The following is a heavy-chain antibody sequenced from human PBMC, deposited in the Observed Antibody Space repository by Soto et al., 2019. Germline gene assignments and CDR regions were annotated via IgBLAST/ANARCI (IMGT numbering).Heavy chain of an antibody. CDR3: AKDRVDCSSTSCYYYYYGMDV. D-gene: IGHD2-2*01. CDR1: GFTFSSYG. J-gene: IGHJ6*02. Sequence: QVQLVESGGGVVQPGRSLRLSCAASGFTFSSYGMHWVRQAPGKGLERVAVISYDGSNKYYADSVKGRFTISRDNSKNTLYLQMNSLRAEDTAVYYCAKDRVDCSSTSCYYYYYGMDVWGQGTTVTVSS. V-gene: IGHV3-30*18. CDR2: ISYDGSNK.